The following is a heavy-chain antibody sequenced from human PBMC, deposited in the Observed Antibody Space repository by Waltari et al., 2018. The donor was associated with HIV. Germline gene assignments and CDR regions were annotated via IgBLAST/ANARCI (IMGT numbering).Heavy chain of an antibody. J-gene: IGHJ5*02. CDR3: ARRSQGWSNWFDP. Sequence: QVQLQESGPGLVKPSQTLSLTCTVSGGSISSGSYYWSWIRQPAGKGLEWIGRIYTSGSTNYNPSLKSRVTISVDTSKNQFSLKLSSVTTADTAVYYCARRSQGWSNWFDPWGQGTLVTVSS. CDR2: IYTSGST. V-gene: IGHV4-61*02. CDR1: GGSISSGSYY. D-gene: IGHD6-19*01.